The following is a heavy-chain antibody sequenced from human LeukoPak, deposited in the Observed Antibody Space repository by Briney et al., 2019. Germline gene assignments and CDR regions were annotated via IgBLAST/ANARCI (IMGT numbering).Heavy chain of an antibody. D-gene: IGHD6-13*01. CDR3: ARDPLGPYYYYMDV. CDR1: GFTFSSYW. Sequence: GRSLRLSCAASGFTFSSYWMHWVRQAPGKGLVWVSRINTDGSSTSYADSVKGRFTISRDNAKNTLYLQMNSLRAEDTAVYYCARDPLGPYYYYMDVWGKGTTVTVSS. J-gene: IGHJ6*03. V-gene: IGHV3-74*01. CDR2: INTDGSST.